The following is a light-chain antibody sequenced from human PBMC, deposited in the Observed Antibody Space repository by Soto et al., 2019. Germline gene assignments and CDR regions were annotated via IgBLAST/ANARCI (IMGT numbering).Light chain of an antibody. J-gene: IGKJ1*01. CDR3: QQYGSSPWT. V-gene: IGKV3-20*01. CDR2: GAS. Sequence: EFVLTQSPGTLSLSPGERATLSCRASQSLSSNYLAWYQQKPGQAPRLLIYGASSRATGIPDRFSGSGSGTDFTLTISRLEPEDFAVYYCQQYGSSPWTFGQGTKVEIK. CDR1: QSLSSNY.